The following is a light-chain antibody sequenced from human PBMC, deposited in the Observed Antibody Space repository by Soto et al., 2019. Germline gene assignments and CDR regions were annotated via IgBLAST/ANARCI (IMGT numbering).Light chain of an antibody. CDR1: SSDVGGYNY. CDR3: SSYTSSRSDYV. V-gene: IGLV2-14*01. CDR2: EVS. Sequence: QSVLTQPASVSGSPGQSITISCTGTSSDVGGYNYVSWYQQHPGKAPKLMIYEVSNRPSGVANRFSGSKSGNTASLTISGLQADDEADYYCSSYTSSRSDYVFGTGTKLTVL. J-gene: IGLJ1*01.